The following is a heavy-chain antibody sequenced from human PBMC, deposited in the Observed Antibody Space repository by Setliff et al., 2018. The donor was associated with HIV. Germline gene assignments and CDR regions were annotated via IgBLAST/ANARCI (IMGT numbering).Heavy chain of an antibody. CDR1: GGSIENLY. V-gene: IGHV4-59*11. CDR2: VYSTGST. CDR3: ASTSMGMTRKPIWYYHMDV. Sequence: PSETLSLTCTVSGGSIENLYWTWIRQPPGRGLEWIGYVYSTGSTKYNPSLKSRATMSDDTSKNQISLTLTSVSAADTAVYYCASTSMGMTRKPIWYYHMDVWGHGITVTVS. D-gene: IGHD7-27*01. J-gene: IGHJ6*03.